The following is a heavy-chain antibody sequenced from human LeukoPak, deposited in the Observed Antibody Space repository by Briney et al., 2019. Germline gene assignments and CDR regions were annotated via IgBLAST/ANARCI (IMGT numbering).Heavy chain of an antibody. CDR2: VSSSSSTI. D-gene: IGHD3-3*01. CDR1: GFTFNTYS. V-gene: IGHV3-48*04. Sequence: GGSLRLSCAVSGFTFNTYSINWVRQAPGKGLEWVSYVSSSSSTIYYADSVKGRFTISRDNAKNTLYLQMNSLRAEDTAVYYCARDRTIFGVVRGNYFDYWGQGTLVTVSS. CDR3: ARDRTIFGVVRGNYFDY. J-gene: IGHJ4*02.